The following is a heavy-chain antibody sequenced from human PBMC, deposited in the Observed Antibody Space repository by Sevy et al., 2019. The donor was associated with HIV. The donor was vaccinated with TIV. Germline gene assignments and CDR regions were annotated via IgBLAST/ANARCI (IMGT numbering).Heavy chain of an antibody. D-gene: IGHD3-10*01. CDR2: IYPGDSDT. V-gene: IGHV5-51*01. CDR3: ARALGFGELSLYMDV. Sequence: GESLKISCKGSGYSFTSYWIGWVRQMPGKGLEWVGIIYPGDSDTRYSPSFQGQVTISADKSISTAYLQWSSLKASDTAVYYCARALGFGELSLYMDVWGKGTTVTVSS. J-gene: IGHJ6*03. CDR1: GYSFTSYW.